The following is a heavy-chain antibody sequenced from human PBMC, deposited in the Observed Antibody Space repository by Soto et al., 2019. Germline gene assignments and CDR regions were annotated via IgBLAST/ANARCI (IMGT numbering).Heavy chain of an antibody. Sequence: GGSLRLSCSVSGFTFSSYSIHWVRQAPGKGLEWISYISSTSRAIHYADSVRGRFTVSRDNDKNSAYLQMNSLTDEDTAIYHCARVYSSGWSADFRGQGTRVTVSS. CDR1: GFTFSSYS. J-gene: IGHJ4*02. D-gene: IGHD6-19*01. V-gene: IGHV3-48*02. CDR2: ISSTSRAI. CDR3: ARVYSSGWSADF.